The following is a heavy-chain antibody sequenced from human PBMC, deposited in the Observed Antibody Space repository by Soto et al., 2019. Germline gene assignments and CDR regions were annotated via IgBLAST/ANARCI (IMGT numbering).Heavy chain of an antibody. V-gene: IGHV1-8*01. D-gene: IGHD1-26*01. J-gene: IGHJ4*02. CDR1: GYTFTSYD. CDR2: MNPNSGNT. Sequence: ASVKVSCKASGYTFTSYDINWVRQATGQGLEWMGWMNPNSGNTGYAQKFQGRVTMTRNTSISTAYMELNSLRAEDTAIYYCAKGYSGSYYGVFDYWGQGTLVTVSS. CDR3: AKGYSGSYYGVFDY.